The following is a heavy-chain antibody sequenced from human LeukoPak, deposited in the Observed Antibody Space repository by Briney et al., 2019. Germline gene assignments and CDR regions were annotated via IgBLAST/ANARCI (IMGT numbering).Heavy chain of an antibody. J-gene: IGHJ4*02. CDR1: GITVNTNY. V-gene: IGHV3-66*04. CDR2: IYSGGAT. CDR3: ARLHYDVLTGPFDY. D-gene: IGHD3-9*01. Sequence: GGSLRLSCAASGITVNTNYMSWVRQAPGKGLEWVSIIYSGGATFYADSVKGRFTISRENSKNTLWLQMNSLRAEDTAVYYCARLHYDVLTGPFDYWGQGTLVTVSS.